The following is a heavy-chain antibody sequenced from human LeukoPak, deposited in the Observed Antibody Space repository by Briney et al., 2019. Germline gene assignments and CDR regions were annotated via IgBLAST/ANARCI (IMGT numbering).Heavy chain of an antibody. CDR3: ARAEGYGDYGEINFDY. CDR1: GGSISSGGYS. CDR2: IYHSGST. D-gene: IGHD4-17*01. V-gene: IGHV4-30-2*01. J-gene: IGHJ4*02. Sequence: SQTLSLTCAVSGGSISSGGYSWSWIRQPPGKGLEWIGYIYHSGSTYYNLSLKSRVTISVDRSKNQFSLKLSSVTAADTAVYYCARAEGYGDYGEINFDYWGQGTLVTVSS.